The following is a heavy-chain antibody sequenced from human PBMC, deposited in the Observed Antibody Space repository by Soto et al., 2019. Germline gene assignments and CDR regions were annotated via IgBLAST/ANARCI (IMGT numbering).Heavy chain of an antibody. CDR2: ISPDGSDV. V-gene: IGHV3-74*01. J-gene: IGHJ4*02. CDR1: GFPFINYW. Sequence: LRLAYATSGFPFINYWRNWVRQTQGKGLMWVSRISPDGSDVGYADSVEGRFTVSRDNAKNTLYLQMHSLRAEDTAMYYCACWGDIVPVAPSDFDRWVKGTLVTVSS. D-gene: IGHD2-8*02. CDR3: ACWGDIVPVAPSDFDR.